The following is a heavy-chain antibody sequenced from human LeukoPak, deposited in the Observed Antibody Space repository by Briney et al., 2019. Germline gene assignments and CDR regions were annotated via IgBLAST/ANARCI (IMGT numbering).Heavy chain of an antibody. J-gene: IGHJ6*03. CDR1: GYTFTGYY. CDR3: ETADCSSTSCYNYYYYMEV. V-gene: IGHV1-2*02. CDR2: INPNSGGT. D-gene: IGHD2-2*02. Sequence: ASVKVSCKASGYTFTGYYMHWVRQAPGQGLEWMGWINPNSGGTNYAQKFQGRVTMTRDTSISTAYMELSRLRSEDTAVYYCETADCSSTSCYNYYYYMEVWGKETTGSVSS.